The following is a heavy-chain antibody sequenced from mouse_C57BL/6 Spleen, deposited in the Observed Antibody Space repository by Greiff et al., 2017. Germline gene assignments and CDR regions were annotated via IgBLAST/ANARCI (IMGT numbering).Heavy chain of an antibody. V-gene: IGHV5-16*01. CDR1: GFTFSDYY. CDR2: INYDGSST. CDR3: ARGRAYGKDAMDY. Sequence: EVMLVESEGGLVQPGSSMKLSCTASGFTFSDYYMAWVRQVPEKGLEWVANINYDGSSTYYLDSLKSRFIISRDNAKNILYLQMSSLKSEDTATYYCARGRAYGKDAMDYWGQGTSVTVSS. D-gene: IGHD2-1*01. J-gene: IGHJ4*01.